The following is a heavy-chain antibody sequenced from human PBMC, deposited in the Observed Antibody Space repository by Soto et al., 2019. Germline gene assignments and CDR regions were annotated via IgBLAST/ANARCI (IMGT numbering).Heavy chain of an antibody. V-gene: IGHV1-2*02. CDR1: GYTFSDYY. Sequence: ASVKVSCKASGYTFSDYYIHWVRQAPGQGLEWMGWISPRSGSANFAQRFQGRVSMTRDTSITTAYMELRRLKSDDTAVYYCARGHYYGPAYGMDVWGQGTIVTVSS. D-gene: IGHD3-10*01. CDR3: ARGHYYGPAYGMDV. J-gene: IGHJ6*02. CDR2: ISPRSGSA.